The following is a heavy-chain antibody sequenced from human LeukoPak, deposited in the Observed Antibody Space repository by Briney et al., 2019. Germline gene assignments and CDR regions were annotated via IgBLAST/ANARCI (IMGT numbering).Heavy chain of an antibody. CDR1: GFTFSSYE. J-gene: IGHJ4*02. CDR2: ISSSGSTI. Sequence: PGGSLRLSCAASGFTFSSYEMNWVRQAPGKGLEWVSYISSSGSTIYYADSVKGRFTISRDNAKNSLYLQMNGLRAEDTAVYYCARAEYSGSYPLWYWGQGTLVTVSS. D-gene: IGHD1-26*01. V-gene: IGHV3-48*03. CDR3: ARAEYSGSYPLWY.